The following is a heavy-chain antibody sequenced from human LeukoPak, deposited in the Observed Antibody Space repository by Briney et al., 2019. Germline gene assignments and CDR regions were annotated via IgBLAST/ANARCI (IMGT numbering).Heavy chain of an antibody. CDR3: AMGGSYYDSDAFDI. J-gene: IGHJ3*02. D-gene: IGHD1-26*01. Sequence: GGSLRLSCTASGFIFSTYAMHWVRQAPGKGLEWVALISYDGTSKYYSDSVKGRFTISRDNSKNTLYLQMNSLKPDDTAVYYCAMGGSYYDSDAFDIWGQGTMVTVSS. CDR1: GFIFSTYA. V-gene: IGHV3-30*04. CDR2: ISYDGTSK.